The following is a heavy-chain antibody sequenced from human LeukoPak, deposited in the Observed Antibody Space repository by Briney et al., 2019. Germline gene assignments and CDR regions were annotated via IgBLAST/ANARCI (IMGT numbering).Heavy chain of an antibody. CDR3: ARVVSARSSGYATLDY. D-gene: IGHD3-22*01. Sequence: PSETLSLTCTVSGGSISSSSYYWGWIRQPPGKGLEWIGSIYYRGNTYYNPSLKSRVTISVDTSKNQFSLNLSSVTAADTAVYYCARVVSARSSGYATLDYWGQGALVTVSS. CDR2: IYYRGNT. V-gene: IGHV4-39*01. J-gene: IGHJ4*02. CDR1: GGSISSSSYY.